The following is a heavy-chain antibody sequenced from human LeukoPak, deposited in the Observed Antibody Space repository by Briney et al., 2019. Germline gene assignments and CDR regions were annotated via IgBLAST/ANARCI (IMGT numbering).Heavy chain of an antibody. CDR2: INHSGST. V-gene: IGHV4-34*01. D-gene: IGHD3-22*01. CDR1: GGSFSSYY. J-gene: IGHJ4*02. Sequence: PSETLSLTCAVYGGSFSSYYWSWIRQPPGTGLEWVGEINHSGSTNSNPPFKSRVTISVDTSKNQFSLKLSSVTAADTAVYYCERDLYYYDSSGGQGYWGQGSLVTVSS. CDR3: ERDLYYYDSSGGQGY.